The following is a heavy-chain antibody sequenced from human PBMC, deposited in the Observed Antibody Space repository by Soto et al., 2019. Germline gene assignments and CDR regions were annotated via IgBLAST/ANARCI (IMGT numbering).Heavy chain of an antibody. V-gene: IGHV3-21*01. CDR3: ARDRGYDAHDFYYNAMDV. CDR2: IRGFSPYT. CDR1: GFTFRTYT. D-gene: IGHD2-15*01. J-gene: IGHJ6*02. Sequence: GGSLRLSCISSGFTFRTYTMNWVRQAPGKGLEWVSGIRGFSPYTFYAESVKGRFTISRDNAKNSLFLQMNSLRAEGTAVYYCARDRGYDAHDFYYNAMDVWGQGTTVTVSS.